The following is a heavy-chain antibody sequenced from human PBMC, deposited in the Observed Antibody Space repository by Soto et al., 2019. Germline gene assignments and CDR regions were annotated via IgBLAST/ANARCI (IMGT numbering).Heavy chain of an antibody. Sequence: QVQLVQSGAEVKKPGASVKVSCKASGNTFSNYYIHWVRQAPGQGLEWMGTINPSGGHTTYAQKFMGRVNLTRDTSTSTHYRERTSARAEDTAVYYCARGGHVVVVTAAFDYWGQGTLVTVSS. CDR1: GNTFSNYY. J-gene: IGHJ4*02. V-gene: IGHV1-46*03. D-gene: IGHD2-21*02. CDR2: INPSGGHT. CDR3: ARGGHVVVVTAAFDY.